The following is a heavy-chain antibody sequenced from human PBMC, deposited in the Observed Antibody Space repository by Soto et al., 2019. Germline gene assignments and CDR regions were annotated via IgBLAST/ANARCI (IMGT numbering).Heavy chain of an antibody. CDR3: ARCRTYYGDDGLPSKY. J-gene: IGHJ1*01. Sequence: QVQLVQSGAEVKKPGASVKVSCTASGYSFTGYAFNWVRQAPGQGIEWIGWISAYNGKTIYSQKFQGRATMTTDASTTTAFMELRSLTSDDTAVYYCARCRTYYGDDGLPSKYWGQGTLVTVSS. V-gene: IGHV1-18*01. D-gene: IGHD4-17*01. CDR2: ISAYNGKT. CDR1: GYSFTGYA.